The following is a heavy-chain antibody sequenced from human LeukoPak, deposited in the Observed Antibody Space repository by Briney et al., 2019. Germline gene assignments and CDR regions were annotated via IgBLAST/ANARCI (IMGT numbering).Heavy chain of an antibody. CDR3: ARDNSVEDTAWWFDP. CDR1: GYTFTNNW. CDR2: INPSGGST. V-gene: IGHV1-46*01. Sequence: GASVKVSCKAFGYTFTNNWMHWVRQAPGQGLEWMGIINPSGGSTSYAQKFQGRVTMTRDMSTSTDYMELSSLRSEDTAVYYCARDNSVEDTAWWFDPWGQGTLVTVSS. J-gene: IGHJ5*02. D-gene: IGHD4-23*01.